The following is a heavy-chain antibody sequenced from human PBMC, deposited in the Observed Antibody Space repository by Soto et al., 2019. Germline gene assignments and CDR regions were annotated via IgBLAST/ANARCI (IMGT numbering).Heavy chain of an antibody. D-gene: IGHD3-10*01. Sequence: GGSLRLSCAASGFTFSNAWMNWVRQAPGKGLEWVGRIKSKTDGGTTDYAAPVKARFTISRDDPKNTLYLQMNSLKTEDTAVYYCTTLVFSWFGEFSVEDYWGQGTLVTVSS. CDR1: GFTFSNAW. J-gene: IGHJ4*02. V-gene: IGHV3-15*07. CDR2: IKSKTDGGTT. CDR3: TTLVFSWFGEFSVEDY.